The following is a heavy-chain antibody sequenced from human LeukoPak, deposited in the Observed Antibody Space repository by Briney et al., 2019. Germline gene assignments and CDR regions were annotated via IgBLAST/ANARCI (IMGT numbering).Heavy chain of an antibody. V-gene: IGHV3-23*01. D-gene: IGHD6-13*01. J-gene: IGHJ4*02. CDR3: AKDGDIAAADTDFDY. CDR1: GFTFSSYG. Sequence: PGGTLRLSCAASGFTFSSYGMSWVRQAPGKGLEWVSAISGSGGSTYYADSVKGRFTISRDNSKNTLYLQMNSLRAEDTAVYYCAKDGDIAAADTDFDYWGQGTLVTVSS. CDR2: ISGSGGST.